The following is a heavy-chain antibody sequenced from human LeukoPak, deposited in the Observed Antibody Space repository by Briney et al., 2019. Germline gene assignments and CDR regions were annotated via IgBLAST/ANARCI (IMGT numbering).Heavy chain of an antibody. V-gene: IGHV1-18*01. CDR2: ISAYNGNT. Sequence: ASVKVSCKASGYTFTSYGISWVRQAPGQGLECMGWISAYNGNTNYAQKLQGRVTMTTDTSTSTAYMELRSLRSDDTAVYYCVTGYCSSTSCYQLEYWGQGTLVTVSS. J-gene: IGHJ4*02. CDR3: VTGYCSSTSCYQLEY. D-gene: IGHD2-2*01. CDR1: GYTFTSYG.